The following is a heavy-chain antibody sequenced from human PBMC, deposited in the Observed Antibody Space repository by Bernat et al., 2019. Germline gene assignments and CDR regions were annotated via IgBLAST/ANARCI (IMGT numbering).Heavy chain of an antibody. CDR1: GFTFSSYT. CDR2: ISYDGSNK. CDR3: ARAGIPYDYYYYMAV. V-gene: IGHV3-30*04. D-gene: IGHD1-14*01. J-gene: IGHJ6*03. Sequence: QVQLVESGGGVVQPGRSLRPSFAASGFTFSSYTIHWVRQAPGKGLEWVAVISYDGSNKYYADSVKGRFTISRDNSKDTLYLRMNSLRADDAAVYYCARAGIPYDYYYYMAVWGKGTTVTVSS.